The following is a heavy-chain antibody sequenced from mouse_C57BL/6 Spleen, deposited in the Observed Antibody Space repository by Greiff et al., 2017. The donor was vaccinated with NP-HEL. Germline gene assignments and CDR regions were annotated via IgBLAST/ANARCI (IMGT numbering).Heavy chain of an antibody. D-gene: IGHD3-2*02. J-gene: IGHJ3*01. Sequence: QVQLQQPGAELVRPGSSVKLSCKASGYTFTSYWMHWVKQRPIPGLEWIGNIDPSDSETHSNQKFKDKATLTVDKSSSTAYMQLSSLTSEDSAVYYCARGGTAQALFAYWGQGTLVTVAA. CDR3: ARGGTAQALFAY. CDR1: GYTFTSYW. V-gene: IGHV1-52*01. CDR2: IDPSDSET.